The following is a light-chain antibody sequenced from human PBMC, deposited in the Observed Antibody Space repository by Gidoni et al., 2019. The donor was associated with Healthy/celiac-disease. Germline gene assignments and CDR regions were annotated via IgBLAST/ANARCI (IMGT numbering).Light chain of an antibody. J-gene: IGKJ3*01. CDR1: QSVSSY. CDR3: QQRSNWPPIFT. V-gene: IGKV3-11*01. Sequence: EIVFTQSPATLSLSPGERATLSCRASQSVSSYLAWYQQKPGQAPRLRIYDASNRATGIPARFSGSGSGTDFTLTISSLEPEDFAVYYCQQRSNWPPIFTFGPGTKVDIK. CDR2: DAS.